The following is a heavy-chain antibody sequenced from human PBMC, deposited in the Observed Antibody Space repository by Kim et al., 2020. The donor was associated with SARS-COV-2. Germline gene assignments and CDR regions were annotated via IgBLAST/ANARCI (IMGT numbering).Heavy chain of an antibody. V-gene: IGHV3-74*01. CDR3: ARDWGGPDHDWRFDL. J-gene: IGHJ2*01. CDR2: ITDTGNVQ. CDR1: GFTFSAYW. Sequence: GGSLRLSCTASGFTFSAYWMHWVRQAPGKGLVWVSRITDTGNVQSYADSVKGRFTSSRDNAKNTLYLQMNSLRAEDTAVYYCARDWGGPDHDWRFDLWGRGTLVTVSS. D-gene: IGHD3-16*01.